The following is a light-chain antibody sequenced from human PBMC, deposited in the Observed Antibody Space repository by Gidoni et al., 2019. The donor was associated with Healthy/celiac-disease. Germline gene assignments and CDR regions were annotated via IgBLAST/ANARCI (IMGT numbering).Light chain of an antibody. V-gene: IGLV3-19*01. CDR3: NSRDSSGNHLV. Sequence: SSELTQDPAVPLALGQTVRITCQGVSLRTYYASWYQQKPGQAPVLVIYGKNNRPSGIPDRFSGSSSGNTASLTITGAQAEDEADYYCNSRDSSGNHLVFGGGTKLTVL. J-gene: IGLJ2*01. CDR1: SLRTYY. CDR2: GKN.